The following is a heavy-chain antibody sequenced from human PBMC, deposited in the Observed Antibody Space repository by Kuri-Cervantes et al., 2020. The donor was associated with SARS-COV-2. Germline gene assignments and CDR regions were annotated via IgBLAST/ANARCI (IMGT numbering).Heavy chain of an antibody. CDR3: ANDGGDTVLLFDY. V-gene: IGHV3-21*04. CDR2: ISASSNYI. J-gene: IGHJ4*02. CDR1: DFTFSSYK. Sequence: GESLKISCAASDFTFSSYKMNWVRQAPGKGLEWVSSISASSNYIYYADSVKGRVTISRDNSKNSLYLQMNSLRAEDTAVYYCANDGGDTVLLFDYWGQGTLVTVSS. D-gene: IGHD5-18*01.